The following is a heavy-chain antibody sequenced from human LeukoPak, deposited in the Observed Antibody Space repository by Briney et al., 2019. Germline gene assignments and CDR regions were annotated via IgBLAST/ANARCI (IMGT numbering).Heavy chain of an antibody. J-gene: IGHJ3*02. V-gene: IGHV3-30*03. CDR1: GFTFSSYG. CDR3: ASQGSSHAFDI. CDR2: ISYDGSNK. Sequence: GGSLRLSCAASGFTFSSYGMHWVRQAPGKGLEWVAVISYDGSNKYYADSVKGRFTISRDNSKNTLYLQMNSLRAEDTAVYYCASQGSSHAFDIWGQGTMVTVSS.